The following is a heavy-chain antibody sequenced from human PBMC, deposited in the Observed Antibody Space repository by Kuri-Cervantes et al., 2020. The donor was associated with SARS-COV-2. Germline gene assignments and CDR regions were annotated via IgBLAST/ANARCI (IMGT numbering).Heavy chain of an antibody. CDR2: ISGSGGST. D-gene: IGHD3-9*01. CDR1: GFTFSSYS. CDR3: AEGGYYDILTDFDY. J-gene: IGHJ4*02. V-gene: IGHV3-23*01. Sequence: GESLKISWAASGFTFSSYSMNWVRQAPGKGLEWVSAISGSGGSTYYADSVKGRFTISRDNSKNTLYLQMNSLRAEDTAVYYCAEGGYYDILTDFDYWGQGTLVTVSS.